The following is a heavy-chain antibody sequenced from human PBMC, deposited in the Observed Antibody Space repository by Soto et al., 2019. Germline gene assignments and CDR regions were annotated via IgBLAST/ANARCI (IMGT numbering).Heavy chain of an antibody. V-gene: IGHV5-51*01. J-gene: IGHJ6*02. Sequence: PGESLKISCKGSGYSFTNYWIGWVRQMPGKGLEWMGIIFPGDSDTRYSPSFQGQVTISADNSITTAYLQWSSLKASDTAMYYCASLWGGYNWNYEHYYYYGMDDWGQGTLVTVSS. D-gene: IGHD1-7*01. CDR2: IFPGDSDT. CDR3: ASLWGGYNWNYEHYYYYGMDD. CDR1: GYSFTNYW.